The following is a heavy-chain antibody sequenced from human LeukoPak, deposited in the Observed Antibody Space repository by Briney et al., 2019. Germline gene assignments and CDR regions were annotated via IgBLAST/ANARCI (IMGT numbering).Heavy chain of an antibody. CDR1: GGSISSYY. D-gene: IGHD3-22*01. Sequence: SETLSLTCTVSGGSISSYYWSWIRQPPGKGLEWIGCIYYSGSTNYNPSLKSRVTISVDTSKNQFSLKLSSVTAADTAVYYCASMGDSSSYYSNFDYWGQGTLVTVSS. CDR3: ASMGDSSSYYSNFDY. V-gene: IGHV4-59*01. J-gene: IGHJ4*02. CDR2: IYYSGST.